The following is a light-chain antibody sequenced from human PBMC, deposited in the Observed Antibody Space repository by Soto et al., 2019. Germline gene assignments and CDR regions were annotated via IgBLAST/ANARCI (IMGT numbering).Light chain of an antibody. CDR2: DAS. CDR1: QTVRNNY. V-gene: IGKV3D-20*02. J-gene: IGKJ1*01. Sequence: EFVLTQPPGTLSLSPGERATLSCRASQTVRNNYLAWYQQKPGQAPRLLIYDASSRATGIPDRFSGSGSGTDFTLTISSLEPEDFAVYYCQQRSNWPRTLGQGTKVDIK. CDR3: QQRSNWPRT.